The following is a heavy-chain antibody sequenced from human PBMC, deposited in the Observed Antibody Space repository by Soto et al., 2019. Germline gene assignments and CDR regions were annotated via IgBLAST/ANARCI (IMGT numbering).Heavy chain of an antibody. V-gene: IGHV4-31*03. CDR2: IYYSGST. CDR3: ASTRSPGPDFDY. CDR1: GGSISSGGYY. J-gene: IGHJ4*02. Sequence: SETLSLTCTVSGGSISSGGYYWSWIRQHPGKGLEWIGYIYYSGSTYYNPSLKSRVTISVDTSKNQFSLKLSSVTAADTAVYYCASTRSPGPDFDYWGQGTLVTVSS. D-gene: IGHD3-10*01.